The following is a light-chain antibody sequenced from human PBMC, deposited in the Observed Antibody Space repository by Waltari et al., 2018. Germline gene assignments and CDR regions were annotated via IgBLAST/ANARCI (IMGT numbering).Light chain of an antibody. CDR3: QQYNNWPLT. Sequence: EIVMTQSPATLSVSPGERATLSCRPSQSINSNLAWYRPKPGQAPRLLIYGASTRATGIPARFSGSGSGTEFTLTISSLQSEDFAVYYCQQYNNWPLTFGGGTKVEI. J-gene: IGKJ4*01. CDR1: QSINSN. CDR2: GAS. V-gene: IGKV3-15*01.